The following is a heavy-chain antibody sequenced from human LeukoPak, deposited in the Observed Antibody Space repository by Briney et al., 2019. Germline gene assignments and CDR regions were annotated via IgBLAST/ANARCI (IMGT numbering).Heavy chain of an antibody. CDR2: INHSGST. D-gene: IGHD2-21*02. J-gene: IGHJ5*02. CDR1: GGSFSGYY. CDR3: ARGAREVVTAIVFT. V-gene: IGHV4-34*01. Sequence: SETLSLTCAVYGGSFSGYYWSWIRQPPGKGLEWIGEINHSGSTNYNPSLKSRVTISVDTSKNQFSLKLSSVTAADTAVYYCARGAREVVTAIVFTWGQGTLVTVSS.